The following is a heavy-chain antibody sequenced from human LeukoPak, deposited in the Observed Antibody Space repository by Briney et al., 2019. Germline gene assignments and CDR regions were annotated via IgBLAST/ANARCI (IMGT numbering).Heavy chain of an antibody. Sequence: GGSLRLSCAASGFTFNNCWMSWIRQAPGRGLEWVASIKQDGSEKDYVDSVKGRFTISRDNAQNSLYLQMNSLRVEDTAVYYCVRGGPRYNSFDPWGQGTLVTVSS. V-gene: IGHV3-7*03. CDR3: VRGGPRYNSFDP. CDR1: GFTFNNCW. CDR2: IKQDGSEK. D-gene: IGHD3-16*01. J-gene: IGHJ5*02.